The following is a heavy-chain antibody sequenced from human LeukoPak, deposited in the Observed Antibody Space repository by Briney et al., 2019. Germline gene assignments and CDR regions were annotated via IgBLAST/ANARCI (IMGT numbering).Heavy chain of an antibody. CDR2: IKSKTDGGTT. Sequence: GGSLRLSCAASGFTFSNAWMSWVRQAPGKGLEWVGRIKSKTDGGTTDYAAPVKGRFTISRDDSKNTLYLQMNSLKTEDTAVYYCTTDHGSGDYVSPDYWGQGTLVTVSS. V-gene: IGHV3-15*01. CDR3: TTDHGSGDYVSPDY. D-gene: IGHD4-17*01. J-gene: IGHJ4*02. CDR1: GFTFSNAW.